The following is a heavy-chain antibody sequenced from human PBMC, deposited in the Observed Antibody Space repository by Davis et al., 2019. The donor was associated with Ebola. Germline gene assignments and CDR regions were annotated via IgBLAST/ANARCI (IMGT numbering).Heavy chain of an antibody. Sequence: GESLKISCAASGFTFSNAWMSWVRQAPGKGLEWVGRIIRKTDGGTTYYAAPVKGRFTISRDDSNITLYLQMNSLKTEETSVYYCTTTPWKVGANYYGMDVWGQGTTVTVSS. CDR2: IIRKTDGGTT. D-gene: IGHD1-26*01. CDR1: GFTFSNAW. J-gene: IGHJ6*02. CDR3: TTTPWKVGANYYGMDV. V-gene: IGHV3-15*01.